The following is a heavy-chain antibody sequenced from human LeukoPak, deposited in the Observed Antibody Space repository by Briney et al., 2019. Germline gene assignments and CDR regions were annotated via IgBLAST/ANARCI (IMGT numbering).Heavy chain of an antibody. CDR2: IRYDGSRK. CDR1: GFTFSSYA. D-gene: IGHD3-22*01. J-gene: IGHJ3*02. V-gene: IGHV3-30*02. CDR3: ARDGDYYDSSGSVRAFDI. Sequence: PGGSLRLSCAASGFTFSSYAMSWVRQAPGKGLEWVAFIRYDGSRKYYADSVKGRFTISRDNSKNTVYLQMNSLRAEDTAVYYCARDGDYYDSSGSVRAFDIWGQGTMVTVSS.